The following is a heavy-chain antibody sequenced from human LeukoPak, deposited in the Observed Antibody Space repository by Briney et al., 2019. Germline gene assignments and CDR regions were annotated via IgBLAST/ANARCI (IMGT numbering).Heavy chain of an antibody. CDR1: GGSISRSYYY. V-gene: IGHV4-39*01. CDR3: SRHEHKALAGDT. J-gene: IGHJ5*02. D-gene: IGHD6-19*01. Sequence: SETLSLTCRVSGGSISRSYYYWGWIRQPPGKGLEWIGTIYYSGNTFYNPSLKSRVTISVDTSINHFSLTLTSLTAADTAVYFCSRHEHKALAGDTWGQGTLVTVSS. CDR2: IYYSGNT.